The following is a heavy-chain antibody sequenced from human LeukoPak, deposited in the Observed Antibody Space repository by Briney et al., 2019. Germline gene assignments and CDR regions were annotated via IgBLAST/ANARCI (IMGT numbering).Heavy chain of an antibody. V-gene: IGHV1-2*02. D-gene: IGHD1-1*01. CDR2: VDPNSGGT. CDR3: ARGQPATLPHH. Sequence: ASVKVSCKASGYTFAVYYVHWVRQAPGQGLEWMGWVDPNSGGTNYAQKFQGRVTMTRDTSISTAYMELSRLRSDDTAVYYCARGQPATLPHHWGQGTLVTVSS. J-gene: IGHJ5*02. CDR1: GYTFAVYY.